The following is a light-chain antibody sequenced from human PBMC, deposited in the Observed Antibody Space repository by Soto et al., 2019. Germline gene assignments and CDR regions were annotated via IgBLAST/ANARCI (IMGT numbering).Light chain of an antibody. CDR1: QSISSW. V-gene: IGKV1-5*03. Sequence: DIQMTQSPSTLSASVGDRVTITCRASQSISSWLAWYQQKPGKAPKLLIYKASSLESGVPSRFSGSGSGTDFTLTISSLQPDDFATYYCQQYNSYDFTVGRGTKVDIK. CDR2: KAS. J-gene: IGKJ3*01. CDR3: QQYNSYDFT.